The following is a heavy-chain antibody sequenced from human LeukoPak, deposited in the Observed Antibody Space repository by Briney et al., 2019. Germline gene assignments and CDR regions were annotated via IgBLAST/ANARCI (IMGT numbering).Heavy chain of an antibody. D-gene: IGHD5-18*01. V-gene: IGHV1-8*01. Sequence: ASVKVSCKASGYTFTSYDINWVRQATGQGLEWMGWMNPNSGNTGYAQKFQGRVTMTRDTSTSTVYMELSSLRSEDTAVYYCARDSAAMGLDYWGQGTLVTVSS. CDR3: ARDSAAMGLDY. CDR1: GYTFTSYD. CDR2: MNPNSGNT. J-gene: IGHJ4*02.